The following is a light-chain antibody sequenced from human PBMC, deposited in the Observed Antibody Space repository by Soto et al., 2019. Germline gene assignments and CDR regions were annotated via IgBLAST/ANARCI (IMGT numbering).Light chain of an antibody. CDR1: QSVSSNH. J-gene: IGKJ1*01. Sequence: EIALTQSPGTLSLSPGERATLSCRASQSVSSNHLAWYQQKRGQAPRLLIYGASSKATGVPDRFSGSGSGTDFPLTISGPEPEDFAVYYCLQYGSSPKTFGKGTKVEI. CDR2: GAS. V-gene: IGKV3-20*01. CDR3: LQYGSSPKT.